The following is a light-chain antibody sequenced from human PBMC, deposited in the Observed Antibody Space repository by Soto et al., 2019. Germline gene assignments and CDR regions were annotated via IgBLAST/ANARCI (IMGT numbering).Light chain of an antibody. CDR1: SSEVGAYNS. CDR3: CSSAPASTYG. Sequence: QSALAQPASVSGAPGQSITISCTETSSEVGAYNSVSWYQKHPHRAPQVIIYKGTQRPSGVSNRFSGSTSGNAASLTISAHQADDESDYFCCSSAPASTYGFGTGTKVTVL. J-gene: IGLJ1*01. CDR2: KGT. V-gene: IGLV2-23*01.